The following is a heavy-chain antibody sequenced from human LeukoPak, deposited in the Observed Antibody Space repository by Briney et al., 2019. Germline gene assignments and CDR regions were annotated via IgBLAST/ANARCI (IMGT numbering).Heavy chain of an antibody. Sequence: GGSLRLSCAASGFTVSSNYMSWVRQAPGKGLEWVSVIYSGGSTYYADSVKGRFTISRDNSKNTLYLQMNSLRAEDTAVYYCARERDSSGWSRGAFDIWGQGTMVTASS. J-gene: IGHJ3*02. CDR3: ARERDSSGWSRGAFDI. CDR1: GFTVSSNY. CDR2: IYSGGST. V-gene: IGHV3-53*01. D-gene: IGHD6-19*01.